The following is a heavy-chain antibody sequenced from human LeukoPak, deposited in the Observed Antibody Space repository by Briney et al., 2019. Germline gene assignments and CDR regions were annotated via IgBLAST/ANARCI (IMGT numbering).Heavy chain of an antibody. CDR3: ARAGGGKYCSSTSCSFDY. V-gene: IGHV4-30-4*01. J-gene: IGHJ4*02. CDR2: IYYSGTT. D-gene: IGHD2-2*01. CDR1: GGSISSGDYC. Sequence: SQTLSLTCTVSGGSISSGDYCWSWIRQPPGKGLEWIGYIYYSGTTYYNPSLKSRVTISVDTSKNQFSLKLSSVTAADTAVYYCARAGGGKYCSSTSCSFDYWGQGTLVTVSS.